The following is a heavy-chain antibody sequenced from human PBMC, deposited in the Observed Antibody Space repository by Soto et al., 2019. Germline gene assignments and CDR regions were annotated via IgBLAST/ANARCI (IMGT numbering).Heavy chain of an antibody. Sequence: PSETLSLTCTVSGGSISSYYWSWIRQPAGKVLEWIGRIYTSGSTNYNPSLKSRVTMSVDTSKNQFSLKLSSVTAADTAVYYCARDSAFGRSTEYFQHWGQGTLVTVS. CDR1: GGSISSYY. V-gene: IGHV4-4*07. CDR3: ARDSAFGRSTEYFQH. J-gene: IGHJ1*01. D-gene: IGHD3-16*01. CDR2: IYTSGST.